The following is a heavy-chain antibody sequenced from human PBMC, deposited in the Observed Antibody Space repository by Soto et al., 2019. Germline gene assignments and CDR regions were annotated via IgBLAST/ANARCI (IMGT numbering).Heavy chain of an antibody. Sequence: GGSLRLSCAASGFTFISYAMSWVRQAPGKGLEWVSVIGASGGSTYYADSVKGRFTISRDNSRDTLYLQMNSLRAEDTAVYYCAKEPHYYDSSGYPYYFDYWGQGT. J-gene: IGHJ4*02. CDR2: IGASGGST. D-gene: IGHD3-22*01. CDR1: GFTFISYA. V-gene: IGHV3-23*01. CDR3: AKEPHYYDSSGYPYYFDY.